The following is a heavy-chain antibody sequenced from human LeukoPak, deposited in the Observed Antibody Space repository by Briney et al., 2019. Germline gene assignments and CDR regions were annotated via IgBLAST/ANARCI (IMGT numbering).Heavy chain of an antibody. Sequence: PGGSLRLSCAASGFTVSSNYMSWVRQAPGKGLEWVSVIYSGGSTYYADSVKGRFTISRDNSKNTLYLQPNSLRAEDTAVYYCARDRAQDWYFDLWGRGTLVTVSS. CDR2: IYSGGST. J-gene: IGHJ2*01. V-gene: IGHV3-53*01. CDR3: ARDRAQDWYFDL. CDR1: GFTVSSNY.